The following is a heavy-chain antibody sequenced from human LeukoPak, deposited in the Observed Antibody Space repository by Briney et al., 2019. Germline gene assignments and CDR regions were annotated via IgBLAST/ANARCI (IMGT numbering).Heavy chain of an antibody. J-gene: IGHJ3*02. CDR3: GKTKSRSSYDAFDI. CDR1: GFTFSNYA. CDR2: FSGGDGSA. Sequence: PGGSLRLSCAASGFTFSNYAMSWVRQAPGKGLEWVSSFSGGDGSAYYADSVKGRFTISRDNSKNTLYLQMNSLRAEDTAVYYCGKTKSRSSYDAFDIWGRGTMVTVSS. V-gene: IGHV3-23*01. D-gene: IGHD6-6*01.